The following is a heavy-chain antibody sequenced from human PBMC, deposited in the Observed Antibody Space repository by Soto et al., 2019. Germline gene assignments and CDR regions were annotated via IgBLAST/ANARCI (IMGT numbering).Heavy chain of an antibody. CDR1: GASISRTSHY. V-gene: IGHV4-39*01. D-gene: IGHD3-10*02. Sequence: ETLSLTCTVSGASISRTSHYWGWVRQPPGGGLEWLGSGDSSGSTYYNPSVESRVTVAVDTSRNQFSLSLTSVTAADTALYYCARHSAMFEWGQGTLVTVSS. CDR2: GDSSGST. CDR3: ARHSAMFE. J-gene: IGHJ4*02.